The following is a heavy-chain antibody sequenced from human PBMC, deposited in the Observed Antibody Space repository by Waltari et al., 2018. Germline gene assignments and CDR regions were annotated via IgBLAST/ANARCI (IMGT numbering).Heavy chain of an antibody. Sequence: QVQLVQSGAEVKKPGSSVKVSCKASGGTFSSYAISWVRQAPGQGLGWMGRIIPIFGTANYAQKFQGRVTITADESTSTAYMELSSLRSEDTAVYYCARDPATYYGSGSYYPYYYGMDVWGQGTTVTVSS. CDR3: ARDPATYYGSGSYYPYYYGMDV. CDR2: IIPIFGTA. D-gene: IGHD3-10*01. CDR1: GGTFSSYA. J-gene: IGHJ6*02. V-gene: IGHV1-69*15.